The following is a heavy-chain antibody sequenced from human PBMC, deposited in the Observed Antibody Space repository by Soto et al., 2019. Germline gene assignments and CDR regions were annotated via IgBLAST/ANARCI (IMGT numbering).Heavy chain of an antibody. CDR3: VRDRYSSSGWFDP. CDR1: GDSVSCYSAS. CDR2: TYYRSRFFS. J-gene: IGHJ5*02. V-gene: IGHV6-1*01. D-gene: IGHD3-10*01. Sequence: SQCRSLTCAISGDSVSCYSASWNWIRQSPSGGLEWLGRTYYRSRFFSDYAESVKSRIIINPDTSKNQFSLQLKSVTPEDTAVYYCVRDRYSSSGWFDPWGQGTQVTVSS.